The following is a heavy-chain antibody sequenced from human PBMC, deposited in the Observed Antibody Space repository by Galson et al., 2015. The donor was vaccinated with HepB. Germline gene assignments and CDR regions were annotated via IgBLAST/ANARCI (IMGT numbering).Heavy chain of an antibody. V-gene: IGHV3-23*01. J-gene: IGHJ4*02. Sequence: SLRLSCAASGFTFSSHAMSWVRQAPGKGLEWVSGISGSGGSTHCADSVRGRFTIARDNSKNTLYLQMNGLRAEDTAVYYCAKGSDYYGSGTYYNGALYSDHWGQGTLVTVSS. CDR1: GFTFSSHA. CDR3: AKGSDYYGSGTYYNGALYSDH. D-gene: IGHD3-10*01. CDR2: ISGSGGST.